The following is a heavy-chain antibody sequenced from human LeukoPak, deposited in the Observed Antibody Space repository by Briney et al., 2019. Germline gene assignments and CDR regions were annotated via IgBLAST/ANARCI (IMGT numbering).Heavy chain of an antibody. CDR1: GFTFSSYA. V-gene: IGHV3-23*01. Sequence: GGSLRLSCAASGFTFSSYAMSWVRRAPGKGLEWVSAISGSGGSTYYADSVKGRFTISRDNSKNTLYLQMNSLRAEDTAVYYCAKDRPYDFWSGYYPLGYYGMDVWGQGTTVTVSS. CDR2: ISGSGGST. D-gene: IGHD3-3*01. J-gene: IGHJ6*02. CDR3: AKDRPYDFWSGYYPLGYYGMDV.